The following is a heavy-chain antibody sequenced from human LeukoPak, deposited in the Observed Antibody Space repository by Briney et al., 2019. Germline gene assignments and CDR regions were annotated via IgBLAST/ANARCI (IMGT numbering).Heavy chain of an antibody. J-gene: IGHJ4*02. CDR2: TRFDGKNK. D-gene: IGHD5-18*01. Sequence: GGSLRLSCAASGFTFSRYGMHWVRQAPGKGLEWVSFTRFDGKNKYYADSVKGRFTISKDSSKNTLDLQMNSLRAEDTAVYYCARAITNYGYIFDYWGQGTLVTVSS. CDR1: GFTFSRYG. V-gene: IGHV3-30*02. CDR3: ARAITNYGYIFDY.